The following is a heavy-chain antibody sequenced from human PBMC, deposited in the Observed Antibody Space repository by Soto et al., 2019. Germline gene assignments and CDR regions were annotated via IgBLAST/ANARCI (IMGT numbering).Heavy chain of an antibody. V-gene: IGHV3-9*01. CDR3: AKDSGYSSGWAYYFDY. CDR2: ISWNSGSI. J-gene: IGHJ4*02. D-gene: IGHD6-19*01. Sequence: EVQLVESGGGLVQPGRSLRLSCAASGFTFDDYAMHWVRQAPGKGLEWVSGISWNSGSIGYADSVKGRFTISRDNAKNSLYLQMNSLRAEDTALYYCAKDSGYSSGWAYYFDYWGQGTLVTVSS. CDR1: GFTFDDYA.